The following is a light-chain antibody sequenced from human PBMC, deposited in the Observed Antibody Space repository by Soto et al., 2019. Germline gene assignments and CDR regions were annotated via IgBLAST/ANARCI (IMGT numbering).Light chain of an antibody. CDR3: QQGFSLPWT. V-gene: IGKV1-39*01. Sequence: DIQVTQSPSSLSASVGDRVTITCRASQDIKNYLNWYQRKPGTAPRLLIYDASNLHSGVPSTFSASGSGTDFAFTISSLQADDFGTYYCQQGFSLPWTFGQGTKVEVK. CDR2: DAS. J-gene: IGKJ1*01. CDR1: QDIKNY.